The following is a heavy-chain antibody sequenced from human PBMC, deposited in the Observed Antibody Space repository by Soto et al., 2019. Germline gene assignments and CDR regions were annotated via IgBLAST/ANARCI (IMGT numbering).Heavy chain of an antibody. V-gene: IGHV1-46*01. CDR3: ASGWGSGGYYYYYGMDV. CDR2: INPSGGST. D-gene: IGHD6-19*01. CDR1: GYTFTSYY. Sequence: ASVKVSCKASGYTFTSYYMHWGRQAPGQGLEWMGIINPSGGSTSYAQKFQGRVTMTRDTSTSTVYMELSSLRSEDTAVYYCASGWGSGGYYYYYGMDVWGQGTTVTVSS. J-gene: IGHJ6*02.